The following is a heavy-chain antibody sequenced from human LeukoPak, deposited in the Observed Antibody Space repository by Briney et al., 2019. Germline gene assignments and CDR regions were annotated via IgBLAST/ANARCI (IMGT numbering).Heavy chain of an antibody. V-gene: IGHV3-30*18. CDR3: AKLYSGSYPLDY. CDR2: ISYDGSNK. D-gene: IGHD1-26*01. Sequence: GRSLRLSCAASGFTFSSYGMHWVRQAPGKGLEWVAVISYDGSNKYYADSVKGRFTISRDNSKNTLYLQMNSLRAKDTAVYYCAKLYSGSYPLDYWGQGTLVTVSS. CDR1: GFTFSSYG. J-gene: IGHJ4*02.